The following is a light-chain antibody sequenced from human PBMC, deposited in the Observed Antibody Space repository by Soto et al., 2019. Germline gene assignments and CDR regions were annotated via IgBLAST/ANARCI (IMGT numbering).Light chain of an antibody. J-gene: IGLJ1*01. CDR2: DVN. V-gene: IGLV2-14*03. CDR3: SSYTASNTLV. Sequence: QSALTQPASMSGSPGQSSTISFTGISSDIVDYNFISWFQQHPVKAPTLLISDVNHRPSGVSNRFSGSTSGNTASLTISGLQAEDEADYYCSSYTASNTLVFGTGTKLTVL. CDR1: SSDIVDYNF.